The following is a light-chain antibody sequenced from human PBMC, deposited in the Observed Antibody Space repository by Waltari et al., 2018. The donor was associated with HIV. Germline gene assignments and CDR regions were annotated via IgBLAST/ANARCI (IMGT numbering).Light chain of an antibody. CDR3: QQYGSSPWA. V-gene: IGKV3-20*01. CDR2: GAS. Sequence: DIVLTQSPGTLSLSPGERATLSCRASQSVISNYLAWFQQKPGQAPRLFIYGASSRAPGIPDRFRGRGSGTDFTLTISRLEPEDFAVYYCQQYGSSPWAFGQGTKVEIK. J-gene: IGKJ1*01. CDR1: QSVISNY.